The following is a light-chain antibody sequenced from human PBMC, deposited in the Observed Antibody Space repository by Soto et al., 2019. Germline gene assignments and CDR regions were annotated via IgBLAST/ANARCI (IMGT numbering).Light chain of an antibody. CDR3: RAYSVTNTLGV. J-gene: IGLJ3*02. CDR2: EVA. CDR1: DSDIGDNNY. Sequence: QSVLTQPASVSGSPGQSITISCTGTDSDIGDNNYVSWYQQYPGRAPKLMIYEVANRPSGVSDRFSGSKSGNTASLTILGLQAEDEADYYSRAYSVTNTLGVFGGWTKLTVL. V-gene: IGLV2-14*01.